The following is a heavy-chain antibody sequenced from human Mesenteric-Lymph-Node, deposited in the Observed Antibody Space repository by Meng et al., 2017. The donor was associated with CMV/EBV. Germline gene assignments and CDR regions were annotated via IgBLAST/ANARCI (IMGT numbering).Heavy chain of an antibody. CDR2: VSRGGDT. CDR1: GFIFSSYA. Sequence: GESLKISCAASGFIFSSYAMHWVRQAPGKGLEWVSTVSRGGDTYYADSVKGRFTVSRDNSKNTLYLQMNSLRAEDTAVYYCASGAGYYFDYWGQGTQVTVSS. V-gene: IGHV3-23*01. J-gene: IGHJ4*02. D-gene: IGHD5-12*01. CDR3: ASGAGYYFDY.